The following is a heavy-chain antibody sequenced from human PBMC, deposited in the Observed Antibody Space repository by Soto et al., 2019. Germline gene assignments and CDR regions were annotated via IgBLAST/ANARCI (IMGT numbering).Heavy chain of an antibody. CDR2: IIPIFGTA. CDR3: ARDRVAAAGFDWFDP. D-gene: IGHD6-13*01. Sequence: QVQLVQSGAEVKKPGSSVKVSCKASGGTFSSYAISWVRQAPRQGLEWMGGIIPIFGTANYAQKFQGRVTITADESTSTAYMELSSLRSEDTAVYYCARDRVAAAGFDWFDPWGQGTLVTVSS. J-gene: IGHJ5*02. CDR1: GGTFSSYA. V-gene: IGHV1-69*01.